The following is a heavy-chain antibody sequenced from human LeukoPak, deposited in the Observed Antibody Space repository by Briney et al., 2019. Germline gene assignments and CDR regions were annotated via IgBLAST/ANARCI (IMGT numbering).Heavy chain of an antibody. CDR3: ARDGGVEYYDSSNYYDY. Sequence: GGSLRLSCAASGFTFSDYGMHWVRQAPGKGLEWVAFIQYDGSNQFYADSVKGRFTISGDNGKNTLYLQMNSLGAEETAVYYCARDGGVEYYDSSNYYDYWGQGTLVTVSS. CDR1: GFTFSDYG. V-gene: IGHV3-30*02. D-gene: IGHD3-22*01. CDR2: IQYDGSNQ. J-gene: IGHJ4*02.